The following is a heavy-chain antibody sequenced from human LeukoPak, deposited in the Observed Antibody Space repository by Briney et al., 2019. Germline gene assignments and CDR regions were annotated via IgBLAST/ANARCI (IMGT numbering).Heavy chain of an antibody. CDR3: ARDPYYDSSGYYPYYYGMDV. CDR1: GGTFSSYA. D-gene: IGHD3-22*01. V-gene: IGHV1-69*04. CDR2: IIPILGIA. Sequence: SVKVSCKASGGTFSSYAISWVRQAPGQGLEWMGRIIPILGIANYAQKFQGRVTITADKSTSTAYMELSSLRSEDTAVYCCARDPYYDSSGYYPYYYGMDVWGQGTTVTVSS. J-gene: IGHJ6*02.